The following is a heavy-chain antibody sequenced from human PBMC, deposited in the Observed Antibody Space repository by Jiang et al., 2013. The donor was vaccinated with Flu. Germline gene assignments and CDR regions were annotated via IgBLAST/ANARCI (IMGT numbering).Heavy chain of an antibody. D-gene: IGHD4-17*01. CDR2: IYTSGST. CDR3: ARDQAVTTYYFDY. Sequence: GSGLVKPSQTLSLTCTVSGGSISSGSYYWSWIRQPAGKGLEWIGRIYTSGSTNYNPSLKSRVTISVDTSKNQFSLRLSSVTAADTAVYYCARDQAVTTYYFDYWGQGTLVTVSS. V-gene: IGHV4-61*02. J-gene: IGHJ4*02. CDR1: GGSISSGSYY.